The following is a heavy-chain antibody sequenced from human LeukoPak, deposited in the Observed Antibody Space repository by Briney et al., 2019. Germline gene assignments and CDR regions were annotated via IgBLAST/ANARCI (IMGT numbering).Heavy chain of an antibody. CDR3: ARHVDTAMVNF. J-gene: IGHJ4*02. Sequence: PGGSLSRSCAASCFTAGSNYNSWVHQAPGKGLGWVSVISSGGSTYYADSVKGRLTISRDNSKNTLYLQMNSLRAEDTAVYYCARHVDTAMVNFWGQGTLVTVSS. CDR2: ISSGGST. CDR1: CFTAGSNY. V-gene: IGHV3-66*04. D-gene: IGHD5-18*01.